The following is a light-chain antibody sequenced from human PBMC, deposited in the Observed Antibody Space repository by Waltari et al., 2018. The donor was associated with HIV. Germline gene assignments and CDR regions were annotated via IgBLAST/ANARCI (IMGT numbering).Light chain of an antibody. V-gene: IGLV2-23*01. Sequence: SALTQPASVSGSPGQSITISCTGTSSDVGSYNLVSWYQQHPGKVPQLMIYEGTKRPSGVSNRFSGSKSGNTASLTISGLQAEDEADYYCCSYAGTSTYVFGTGTKVTVL. CDR3: CSYAGTSTYV. CDR2: EGT. CDR1: SSDVGSYNL. J-gene: IGLJ1*01.